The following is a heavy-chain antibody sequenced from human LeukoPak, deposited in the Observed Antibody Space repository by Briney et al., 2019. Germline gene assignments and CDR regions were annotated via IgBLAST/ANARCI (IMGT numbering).Heavy chain of an antibody. CDR3: ARGTLSYDFLTGLNMFHFDY. CDR1: GGSISISNW. D-gene: IGHD3-9*01. J-gene: IGHJ4*02. V-gene: IGHV4-4*02. Sequence: SETLSLTCAVSGGSISISNWWTWVRQPPGKGLEWIGEFYHSGSPNYNPSLKSRVTISVDKSKNQFSLRLTSVTAADTAVYYCARGTLSYDFLTGLNMFHFDYWGQGTLVTVSS. CDR2: FYHSGSP.